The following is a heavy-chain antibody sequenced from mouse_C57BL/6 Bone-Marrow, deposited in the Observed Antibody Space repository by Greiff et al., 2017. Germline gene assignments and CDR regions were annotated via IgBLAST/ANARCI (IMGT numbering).Heavy chain of an antibody. Sequence: EVKLMESGGGLVKPGGSLKLSCAASGFTFCSYAMSWVRQTPEKRLEWVATISDGGSYTYYPDNVKGRFTISRDNAKNNLYLQMSHLKSEDTAMYYCARDRGQLRLNYFDYWGQGTTLTVSS. CDR1: GFTFCSYA. CDR3: ARDRGQLRLNYFDY. J-gene: IGHJ2*01. D-gene: IGHD3-2*02. CDR2: ISDGGSYT. V-gene: IGHV5-4*01.